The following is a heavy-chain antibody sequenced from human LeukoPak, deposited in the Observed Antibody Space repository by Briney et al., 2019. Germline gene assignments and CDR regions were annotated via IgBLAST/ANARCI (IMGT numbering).Heavy chain of an antibody. D-gene: IGHD6-13*01. CDR3: ARDSLAAAGNYYYYGMDV. Sequence: SETLSLTRTVSGGSISSYYWSWIRQPPGKGLEWIGYIYYSGSTNYNPSLKSRVTISVDTSKNQFSLKLSSVTAADTAVYYCARDSLAAAGNYYYYGMDVWGQGTTVTVSS. V-gene: IGHV4-59*01. CDR2: IYYSGST. J-gene: IGHJ6*02. CDR1: GGSISSYY.